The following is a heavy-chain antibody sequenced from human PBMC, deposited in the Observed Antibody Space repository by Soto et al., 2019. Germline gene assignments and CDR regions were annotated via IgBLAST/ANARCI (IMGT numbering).Heavy chain of an antibody. CDR3: ARGWATSFGVIDS. Sequence: QVQLVQSGAAVGKPGASVKVSCKASGYSFFSYYIHWVRQAPGQGLERMGRFLASGGNTFYAQRFRGRVPMTRDTSSTNTVSLELTSLTSDETAVYYGARGWATSFGVIDSWGQGTRVTVAS. CDR2: FLASGGNT. D-gene: IGHD3-3*01. V-gene: IGHV1-46*01. CDR1: GYSFFSYY. J-gene: IGHJ4*02.